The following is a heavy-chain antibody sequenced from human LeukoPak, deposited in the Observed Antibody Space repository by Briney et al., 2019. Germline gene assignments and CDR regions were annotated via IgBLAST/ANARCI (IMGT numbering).Heavy chain of an antibody. CDR2: IYTSGST. CDR3: ASTHYGSGSYRFDY. J-gene: IGHJ4*02. V-gene: IGHV4-4*07. D-gene: IGHD3-10*01. Sequence: SETLPLTCTVSGGSISSYYWSWIRQPAGKGLEWIGRIYTSGSTNYNPSLKSRVTMSVDTSKNQFSLKLSSVTAADTAVYYCASTHYGSGSYRFDYWGQGTLVTVSS. CDR1: GGSISSYY.